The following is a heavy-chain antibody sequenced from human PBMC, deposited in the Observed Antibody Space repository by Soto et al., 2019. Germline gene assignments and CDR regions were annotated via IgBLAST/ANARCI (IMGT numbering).Heavy chain of an antibody. J-gene: IGHJ5*02. V-gene: IGHV3-30*04. D-gene: IGHD6-19*01. CDR1: GFSFSSYA. CDR3: ARDMYSSVYFDKWFEP. CDR2: ISKDGMNK. Sequence: QVRLVESGGGVVQPGRSLRLSCTASGFSFSSYAMYWFRQPPGKGLEWVAVISKDGMNKNYADSVKGRVTVSRDNANYSLDLQLNSLRGEDTAMYYCARDMYSSVYFDKWFEPWGQGTLVTVSS.